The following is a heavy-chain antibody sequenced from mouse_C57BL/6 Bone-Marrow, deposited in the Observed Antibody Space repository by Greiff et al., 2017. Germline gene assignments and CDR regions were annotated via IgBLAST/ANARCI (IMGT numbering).Heavy chain of an antibody. V-gene: IGHV1-69*01. J-gene: IGHJ3*01. D-gene: IGHD2-4*01. Sequence: VQLQQPGAELVMPGASVKLSCKASGYTFTSYWMHWVKQRPGQGLEWIGEIDPSDSYTNYNQKFKGKSTLTVDKSSSTAYMQRSNLTSEDSAVYYCARDPLYDYKGRWSAYWGQGTLVTVSA. CDR1: GYTFTSYW. CDR2: IDPSDSYT. CDR3: ARDPLYDYKGRWSAY.